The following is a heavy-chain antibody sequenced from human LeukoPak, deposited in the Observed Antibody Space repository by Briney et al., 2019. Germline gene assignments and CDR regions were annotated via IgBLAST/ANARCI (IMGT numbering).Heavy chain of an antibody. CDR1: GGSISSITYY. V-gene: IGHV4-39*07. J-gene: IGHJ6*03. CDR2: MYYRGNA. CDR3: ARAGPWAGRNYYYMDV. Sequence: KSSETLSLTCTVSGGSISSITYYWGWIRQPPGKGLEWVGHMYYRGNAFYNPSLKSRVTISVDTSENQFSLKLSSVTAADTAVYYCARAGPWAGRNYYYMDVWGKGTTVTVSS. D-gene: IGHD6-19*01.